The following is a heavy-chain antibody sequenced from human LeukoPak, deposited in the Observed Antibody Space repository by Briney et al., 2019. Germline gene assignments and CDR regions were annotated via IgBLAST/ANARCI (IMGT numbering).Heavy chain of an antibody. J-gene: IGHJ5*02. Sequence: SETLSLTCTVSGGSNYWSWIRQPPGKGLEWIGYIHYSGSPNYNPSLKSRVTISIDTSKNQFSLRLNSVTAEDTAVYYCARHSNWNAGVDWFDPWGQGTQVTVSS. V-gene: IGHV4-59*08. CDR1: GGSNY. CDR3: ARHSNWNAGVDWFDP. D-gene: IGHD1-20*01. CDR2: IHYSGSP.